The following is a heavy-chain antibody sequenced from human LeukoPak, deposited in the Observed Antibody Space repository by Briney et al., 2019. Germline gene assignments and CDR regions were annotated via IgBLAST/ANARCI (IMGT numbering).Heavy chain of an antibody. CDR3: AKEGAYPIITYDS. Sequence: GGSLTLSCAASGFTFSRYWMNWVRQAPGKGLEWVANIKRDGNEKNYVDSVKGRFSISRDNAKNSLYLQMDSLRAEDTAVYYCAKEGAYPIITYDSWGQGALVTVSS. CDR2: IKRDGNEK. J-gene: IGHJ5*01. D-gene: IGHD3-10*01. CDR1: GFTFSRYW. V-gene: IGHV3-7*01.